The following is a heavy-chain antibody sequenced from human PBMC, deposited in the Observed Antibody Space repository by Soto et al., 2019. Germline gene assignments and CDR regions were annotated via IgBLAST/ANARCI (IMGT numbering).Heavy chain of an antibody. V-gene: IGHV4-38-2*01. J-gene: IGHJ4*02. CDR1: GYSISSGYY. CDR3: ARAIGYSNTYFDY. Sequence: SETLSLTCAVSGYSISSGYYWGWIRQPPGKGLEWIGSIYHSGSTYYNPSLKSRVTISVDTSKNQFSLKLSSVTAADTAVYYCARAIGYSNTYFDYWGQGTLATVSS. CDR2: IYHSGST. D-gene: IGHD4-4*01.